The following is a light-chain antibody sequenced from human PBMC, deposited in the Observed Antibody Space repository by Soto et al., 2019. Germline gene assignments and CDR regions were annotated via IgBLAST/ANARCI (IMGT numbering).Light chain of an antibody. CDR3: QQYTAWPPWT. V-gene: IGKV3-15*01. CDR1: QHIRTD. CDR2: GAS. J-gene: IGKJ1*01. Sequence: EIVRWQSPVTLSPSKGEKATLSSRASQHIRTDLAWYQQRPGQAPRLLIYGASARATGIPARFSGSGSGTEFTLTINILQSEDFAVYYCQQYTAWPPWTFGQGTKVDI.